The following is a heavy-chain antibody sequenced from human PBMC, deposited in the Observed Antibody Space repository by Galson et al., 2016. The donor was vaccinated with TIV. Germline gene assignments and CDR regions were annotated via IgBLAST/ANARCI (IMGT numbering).Heavy chain of an antibody. D-gene: IGHD4-23*01. CDR2: IVGTGGTT. J-gene: IGHJ3*01. V-gene: IGHV3-23*01. CDR3: AKRKNYGGDAFDL. CDR1: GFTFSTYA. Sequence: SLRLSCAASGFTFSTYAMNWVRQAPGKGLEWVSGIVGTGGTTYYADSVKGRFTISRDNSKNTLYLQMNSLRAEDTAVYYCAKRKNYGGDAFDLWGQGTTVTVS.